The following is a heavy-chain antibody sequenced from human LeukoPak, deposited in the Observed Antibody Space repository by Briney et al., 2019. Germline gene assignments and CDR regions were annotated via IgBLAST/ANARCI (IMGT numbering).Heavy chain of an antibody. Sequence: GGSLRLSCAASGFTFSSYAMSWVRQAPGKGLEWVSAISGSGGSTYYADSVKGRFTISRDNSKNTLYLQMNSLRAEDTAVYYCAKDLYQQQLVSRECFDYWGQGTLVTVSS. V-gene: IGHV3-23*01. CDR3: AKDLYQQQLVSRECFDY. J-gene: IGHJ4*02. CDR1: GFTFSSYA. D-gene: IGHD6-13*01. CDR2: ISGSGGST.